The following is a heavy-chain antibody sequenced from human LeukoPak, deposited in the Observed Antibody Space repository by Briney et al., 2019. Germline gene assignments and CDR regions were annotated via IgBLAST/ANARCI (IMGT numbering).Heavy chain of an antibody. D-gene: IGHD3-22*01. CDR3: AGSNGYYSNWFDP. J-gene: IGHJ5*02. Sequence: PSETLSLTCTVSSGSIGSSSYYWGWIRQPPGKGPEWIGSIYYSGSTYYNPSLKSRVTISVDTSKNEFSLKLSSVTAADTALYYCAGSNGYYSNWFDPWGQGILVTVSS. CDR2: IYYSGST. V-gene: IGHV4-39*01. CDR1: SGSIGSSSYY.